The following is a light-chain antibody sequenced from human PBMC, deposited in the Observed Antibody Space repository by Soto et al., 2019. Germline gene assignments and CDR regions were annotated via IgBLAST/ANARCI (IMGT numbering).Light chain of an antibody. CDR3: QQYCSSPR. Sequence: EAEWPRSLGNFCWLLGEGALKLCRARQRVPSSFFAWYRQNPGQAPRLLIYGASSRATGIPDRFSGSGSGAFFTLTISRLEPEDCAVYYWQQYCSSPRVGQGTKVDIK. V-gene: IGKV3-20*01. CDR2: GAS. CDR1: QRVPSSF. J-gene: IGKJ1*01.